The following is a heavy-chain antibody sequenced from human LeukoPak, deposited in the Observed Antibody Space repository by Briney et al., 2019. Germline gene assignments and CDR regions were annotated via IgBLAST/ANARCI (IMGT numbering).Heavy chain of an antibody. D-gene: IGHD6-25*01. CDR2: ISDSGEIV. J-gene: IGHJ6*03. Sequence: GGSLRLSCAASGFAFSSYAMAWARKAPGKGLEWVSSISDSGEIVYYADSVKGRFTISRDNSKNTLFLQINSLRPEDTAEYYCARRRWQRLIYYFYHIAVWGKGTTVTVSS. V-gene: IGHV3-23*01. CDR1: GFAFSSYA. CDR3: ARRRWQRLIYYFYHIAV.